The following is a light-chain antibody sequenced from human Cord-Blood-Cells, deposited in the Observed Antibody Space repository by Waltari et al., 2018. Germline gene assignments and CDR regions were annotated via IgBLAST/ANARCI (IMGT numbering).Light chain of an antibody. CDR3: CSYAGSSYV. Sequence: QSALTQPASVSRSPGQSRTISCTGTSSDVASYNLVSWYQQHPVKALKLMIYEGSKRPSGVSNRFSGSKSGNTASLTISGLQAEDEADYYCCSYAGSSYVFGTGTKVTVL. CDR1: SSDVASYNL. V-gene: IGLV2-23*01. CDR2: EGS. J-gene: IGLJ1*01.